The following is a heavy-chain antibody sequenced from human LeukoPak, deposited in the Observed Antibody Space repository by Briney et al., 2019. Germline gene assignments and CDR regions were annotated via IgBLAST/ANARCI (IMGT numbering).Heavy chain of an antibody. D-gene: IGHD7-27*01. J-gene: IGHJ4*02. V-gene: IGHV1-24*01. CDR2: FDPEDGET. CDR1: GYTLTELS. Sequence: ASVKVSCKVSGYTLTELSMHWVRQAPGRGLEWMGGFDPEDGETIYAQKFQGRVTMTEDTSTDTAYMELSSLRSEDTAVYYCATGQLGRNSLDYWGQGTLVTVSS. CDR3: ATGQLGRNSLDY.